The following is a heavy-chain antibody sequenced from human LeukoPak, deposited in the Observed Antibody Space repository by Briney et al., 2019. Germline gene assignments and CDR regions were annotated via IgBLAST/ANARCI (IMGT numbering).Heavy chain of an antibody. CDR2: LSGSGGGT. CDR1: GITLSNYG. Sequence: PGGSLRLSCAVSGITLSNYGMSWVRQAPGKGLEWVAGLSGSGGGTNYADSVKGRFTISRDNAENTLYLQMNSLRAEDTAVYYCAKDATASPYFHWFDNWGQGTQVIVSS. D-gene: IGHD3-9*01. J-gene: IGHJ4*02. CDR3: AKDATASPYFHWFDN. V-gene: IGHV3-23*01.